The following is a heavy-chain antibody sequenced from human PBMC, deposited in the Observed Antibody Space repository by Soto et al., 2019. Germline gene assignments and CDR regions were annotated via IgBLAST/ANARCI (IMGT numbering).Heavy chain of an antibody. J-gene: IGHJ6*02. V-gene: IGHV3-11*06. D-gene: IGHD3-10*01. Sequence: GGSLRLSCAASGFTFSDYYMSWIRQAPGRGLEWVSYISSSSSYTNYADSVKGRFTISRDNAKNSLYLQMNSLRAEDTAVYYCARDWGSGSYFPYYGMDVWGQGTTFTVSS. CDR2: ISSSSSYT. CDR3: ARDWGSGSYFPYYGMDV. CDR1: GFTFSDYY.